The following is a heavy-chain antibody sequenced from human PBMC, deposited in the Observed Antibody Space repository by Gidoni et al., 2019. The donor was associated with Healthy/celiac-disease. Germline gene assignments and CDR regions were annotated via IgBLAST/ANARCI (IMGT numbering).Heavy chain of an antibody. CDR3: ARETVVAPKNDYCGMDV. CDR2: IYYSGST. J-gene: IGHJ6*02. V-gene: IGHV4-59*12. CDR1: GGSLSRYY. D-gene: IGHD2-15*01. Sequence: QVQLQESGTGLVKPSEPLSLTCTVSGGSLSRYYWSWTRQPPGKGLEWIGYIYYSGSTYYNPSLKSRVTISVDTSKNQFSLKLSSVTAADTAVYYCARETVVAPKNDYCGMDVWGQGTTVTVSS.